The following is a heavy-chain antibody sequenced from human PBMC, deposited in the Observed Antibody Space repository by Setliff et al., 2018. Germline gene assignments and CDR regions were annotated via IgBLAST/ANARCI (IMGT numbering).Heavy chain of an antibody. Sequence: GESLRLSCVASGFTFDRFGMHWVRQAPGKGLEWVAVIWYDGSDKYYADSVKGRFTISRDNSKNTLYLEMNSLRAEDTAVYWCAKDFYISAAQHLFSHWGQGTLVTVSS. CDR1: GFTFDRFG. D-gene: IGHD6-13*01. CDR2: IWYDGSDK. J-gene: IGHJ4*02. CDR3: AKDFYISAAQHLFSH. V-gene: IGHV3-33*06.